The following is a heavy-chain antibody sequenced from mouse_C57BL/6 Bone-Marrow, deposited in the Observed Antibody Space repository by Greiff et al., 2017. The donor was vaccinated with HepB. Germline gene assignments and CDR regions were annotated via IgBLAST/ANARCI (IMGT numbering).Heavy chain of an antibody. D-gene: IGHD1-1*01. J-gene: IGHJ3*01. CDR2: IHPNSGST. V-gene: IGHV1-64*01. CDR3: AITTVVAPGAY. CDR1: GYTFTSYW. Sequence: QVQLKQPGAELVKPGASVKLSCKASGYTFTSYWMHWVKQRPGQGLEWIGMIHPNSGSTNYNEKFKSKATLTVDKSSSTAYMQLSSLTSEDSAVYYCAITTVVAPGAYWGQGTLVTVSA.